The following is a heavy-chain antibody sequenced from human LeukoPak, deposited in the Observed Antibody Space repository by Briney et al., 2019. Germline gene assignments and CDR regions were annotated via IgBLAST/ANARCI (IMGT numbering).Heavy chain of an antibody. D-gene: IGHD1-7*01. Sequence: GGSLRLSCAASGFTFSSYGMHWVRQAPGKGLEWVAVISYDGSNKYYADSVKGRFTISRDNSKNTLYLQMNSLRAEDTAVYYCARDFESITGTTDYWGQGTLVTVSS. CDR1: GFTFSSYG. CDR2: ISYDGSNK. J-gene: IGHJ4*02. V-gene: IGHV3-30*03. CDR3: ARDFESITGTTDY.